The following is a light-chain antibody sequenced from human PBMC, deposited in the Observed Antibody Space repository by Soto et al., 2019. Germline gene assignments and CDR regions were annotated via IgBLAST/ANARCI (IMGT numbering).Light chain of an antibody. V-gene: IGKV1-39*01. CDR1: QSISGY. Sequence: DIQMTQFPSSLSASVGDRVTITCRASQSISGYLNWYQHKPGKAPKLLISTASSLESGVPSRFSGSGSETLFTLTISSLHPEDFATYYCQQTYSTPPVFTFGPGTKVD. J-gene: IGKJ3*01. CDR2: TAS. CDR3: QQTYSTPPVFT.